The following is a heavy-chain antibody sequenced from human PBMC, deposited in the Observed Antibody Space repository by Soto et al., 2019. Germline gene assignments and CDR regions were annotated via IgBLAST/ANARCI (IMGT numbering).Heavy chain of an antibody. CDR1: GYSFTAYA. CDR2: ISAYNGNT. D-gene: IGHD1-26*01. Sequence: GASVKVSCRASGYSFTAYALHWVRQAPGQGLEWMGWISAYNGNTNYAQKLQGRVTMTTDTSTSTAYMELRSLRSDDTAVYYCARGRATTLWYFDLWGRGTLVTVSS. V-gene: IGHV1-18*01. J-gene: IGHJ2*01. CDR3: ARGRATTLWYFDL.